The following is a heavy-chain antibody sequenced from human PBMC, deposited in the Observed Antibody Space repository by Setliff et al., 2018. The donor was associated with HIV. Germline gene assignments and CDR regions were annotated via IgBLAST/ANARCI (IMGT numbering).Heavy chain of an antibody. J-gene: IGHJ4*02. V-gene: IGHV3-23*01. CDR3: ALMSLGGF. D-gene: IGHD6-25*01. CDR2: LTGSRSAS. CDR1: GFPLNTYA. Sequence: PGGSLRLSCATSGFPLNTYAMSWVRQAPGKGLEWVSSLTGSRSASYYADSVRGRFTISRDNSNNTLHLQMSGLRVEDTAMYYCALMSLGGFWGRGTLVTVSS.